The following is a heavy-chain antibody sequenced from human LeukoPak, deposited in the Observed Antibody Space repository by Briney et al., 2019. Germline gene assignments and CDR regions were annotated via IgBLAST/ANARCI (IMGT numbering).Heavy chain of an antibody. CDR3: ARHYAPPIRKGDAFDI. CDR2: IYPGDSDT. J-gene: IGHJ3*02. Sequence: GESLKISCKGSGYSFSSFWIGWVRQMPGKGPEWMGIIYPGDSDTRYSPSFQGQVTISADKSISTAYLQWSSLKASDTAMYYCARHYAPPIRKGDAFDIWGQGTMVTVSS. CDR1: GYSFSSFW. V-gene: IGHV5-51*01. D-gene: IGHD2-2*02.